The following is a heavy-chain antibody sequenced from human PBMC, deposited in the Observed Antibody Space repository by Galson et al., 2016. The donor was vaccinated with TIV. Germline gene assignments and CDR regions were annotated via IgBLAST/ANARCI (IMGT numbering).Heavy chain of an antibody. V-gene: IGHV1-2*02. CDR3: AKDEADYFYHY. J-gene: IGHJ4*02. D-gene: IGHD2/OR15-2a*01. CDR2: INPDTGGT. Sequence: QSGAEVKKPGASVKVSCKTSGYLFTAYNIYWVRQAPGQGLEWMGWINPDTGGTKSAQMFRGRVAMTRDTSISTAYLELSNLRSDDTAIYYCAKDEADYFYHYWGQGTLVTVST. CDR1: GYLFTAYN.